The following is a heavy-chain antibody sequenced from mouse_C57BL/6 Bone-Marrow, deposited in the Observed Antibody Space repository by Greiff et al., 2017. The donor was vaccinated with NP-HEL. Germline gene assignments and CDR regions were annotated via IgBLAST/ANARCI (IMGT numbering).Heavy chain of an antibody. CDR1: GYTFTSYW. CDR2: IDPSDSYT. Sequence: QVQLQQSGAELVMPGASVKLSCKASGYTFTSYWMHWVKQRPGQGLEWIGEIDPSDSYTNYNQKFKGKSTLTVDKSSSTAYMQLSSLTSEDSAVYYCAREGTAPYAMDYWGQGTSVTVSS. V-gene: IGHV1-69*01. D-gene: IGHD3-3*01. J-gene: IGHJ4*01. CDR3: AREGTAPYAMDY.